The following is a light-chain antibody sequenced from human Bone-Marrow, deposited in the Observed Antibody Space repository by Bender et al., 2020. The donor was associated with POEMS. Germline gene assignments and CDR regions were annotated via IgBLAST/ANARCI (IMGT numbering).Light chain of an antibody. V-gene: IGLV1-44*01. Sequence: QSVLTQPPPRSGPPGQRATILCFGASSSSEGYPVTWFHHLPGPAPKLVIFNNSQRPSGVPDRFSGSNSGTSASLAISGLLSDDEADFYCATWDDSLNGWVFGGGTKLTVL. CDR2: NNS. J-gene: IGLJ3*02. CDR1: SSSSEGYP. CDR3: ATWDDSLNGWV.